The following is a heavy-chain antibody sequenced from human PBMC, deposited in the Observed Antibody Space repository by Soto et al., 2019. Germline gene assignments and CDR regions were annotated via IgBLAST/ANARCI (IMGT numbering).Heavy chain of an antibody. CDR3: ASRDPGTSVDY. Sequence: SETLSLTCAVSGGSFTSNNWWTWVRQPPGQGLEWIGEIYRTGSTNYNPSLKSRVTISLEKSEKQFSLKVTSLTAADTAVYYCASRDPGTSVDYWGQGTLVTVSS. CDR1: GGSFTSNNW. V-gene: IGHV4-4*02. J-gene: IGHJ4*02. D-gene: IGHD1-7*01. CDR2: IYRTGST.